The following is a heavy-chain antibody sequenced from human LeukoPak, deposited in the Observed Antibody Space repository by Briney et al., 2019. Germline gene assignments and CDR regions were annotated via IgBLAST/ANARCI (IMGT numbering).Heavy chain of an antibody. J-gene: IGHJ4*02. CDR1: GFAFSTYA. V-gene: IGHV3-23*01. CDR3: ARDPGGLGPAFDY. Sequence: QPGGSLRLSCAASGFAFSTYAMGWVRQAPGKGLEWVSGLTWSGDRTYYADSMKGRFTISRDNSKNTLYLEMNSLRVEDTARCYCARDPGGLGPAFDYWGQGILVTVSS. D-gene: IGHD1-26*01. CDR2: LTWSGDRT.